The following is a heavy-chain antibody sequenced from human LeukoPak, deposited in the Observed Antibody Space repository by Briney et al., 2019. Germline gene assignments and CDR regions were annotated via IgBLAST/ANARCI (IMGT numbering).Heavy chain of an antibody. D-gene: IGHD3-10*01. CDR3: ARVNYYYGSNNWFDP. V-gene: IGHV4-59*01. Sequence: SETLSLTCTVSGGSISSYYWSWIRQPPGKGLEWIGYIYYSGSTNYNPSLKSRVTISVDTSKNQFSLKLSSVTAADTAVYYCARVNYYYGSNNWFDPWGQGTLVTVSS. CDR1: GGSISSYY. J-gene: IGHJ5*02. CDR2: IYYSGST.